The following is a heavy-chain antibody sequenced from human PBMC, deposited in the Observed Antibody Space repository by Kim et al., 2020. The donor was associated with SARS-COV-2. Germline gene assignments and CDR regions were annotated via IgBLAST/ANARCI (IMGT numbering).Heavy chain of an antibody. V-gene: IGHV4-39*01. CDR2: IYYSGST. J-gene: IGHJ5*02. Sequence: SETLSLTCTVSGGSISSSSYYWGWIRQPPGKGLEWIGSIYYSGSTYYNPSLKSRVTISVDTSKNQFSLKLSSVTAADTAVYYCARLRITFGGVIFRFDPWGQGTLVTVSS. D-gene: IGHD3-16*02. CDR3: ARLRITFGGVIFRFDP. CDR1: GGSISSSSYY.